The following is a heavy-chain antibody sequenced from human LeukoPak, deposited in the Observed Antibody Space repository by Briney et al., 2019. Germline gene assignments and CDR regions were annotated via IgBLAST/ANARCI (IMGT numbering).Heavy chain of an antibody. V-gene: IGHV4-61*02. Sequence: SETLSLTCTVSGGSISSGSYYWSWIRQPAGKGLEWIGRIYTSGSTNYNPSLKSRVTISVDTSKNQFSLKLSSVTAADTAVYYCARGGPDIVVVPAARPFDYWGQGTLVTVSS. CDR2: IYTSGST. J-gene: IGHJ4*02. CDR3: ARGGPDIVVVPAARPFDY. D-gene: IGHD2-2*01. CDR1: GGSISSGSYY.